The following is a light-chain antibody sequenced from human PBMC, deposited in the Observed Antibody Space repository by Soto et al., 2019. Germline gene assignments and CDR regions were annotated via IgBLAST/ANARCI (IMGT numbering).Light chain of an antibody. CDR1: QSVSSNF. CDR2: AAS. V-gene: IGKV3-20*01. J-gene: IGKJ4*01. CDR3: QQYGSSPPLS. Sequence: EIVLTQSLGTLSLSIGERATLSCRASQSVSSNFLAWYQQKPGQAPRLLIYAASSRATGIPDRFSGSGSGTDFTLTISRLEPEDFAVYYCQQYGSSPPLSFGGGTKVDNK.